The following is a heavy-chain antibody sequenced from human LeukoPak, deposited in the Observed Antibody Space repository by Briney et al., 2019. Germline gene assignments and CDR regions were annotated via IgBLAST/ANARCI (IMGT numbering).Heavy chain of an antibody. J-gene: IGHJ3*02. CDR3: TREETRTSAFDI. D-gene: IGHD1-1*01. V-gene: IGHV1-2*06. CDR2: INPNSGGT. CDR1: GYTFTDYY. Sequence: ASVKVSCKSSGYTFTDYYIHWVRQAPGQGLEWMGRINPNSGGTDYVQKFQGRVTMTRDTSLTTAYMDLTRLRSNDTAIYYCTREETRTSAFDIWGQGTMVTVSS.